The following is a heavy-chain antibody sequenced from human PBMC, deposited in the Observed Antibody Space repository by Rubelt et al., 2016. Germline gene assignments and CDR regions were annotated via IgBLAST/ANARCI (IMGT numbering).Heavy chain of an antibody. V-gene: IGHV3-74*03. J-gene: IGHJ1*01. Sequence: EVQLVASGGGLVQPGGSLRLSCAASGSSFSTSWMHWVRQVPGKGLVWVSRINSDGSSTTYAGSVQGGFTIARDNARNMVFRQLTSLRVEDTAVYYCARAWYGAIDCRGQGTLVTVSP. CDR2: INSDGSST. CDR3: ARAWYGAIDC. CDR1: GSSFSTSW. D-gene: IGHD4/OR15-4a*01.